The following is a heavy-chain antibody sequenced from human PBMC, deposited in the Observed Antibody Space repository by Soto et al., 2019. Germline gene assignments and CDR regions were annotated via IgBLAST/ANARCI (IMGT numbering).Heavy chain of an antibody. CDR2: IYYSGST. D-gene: IGHD3-9*01. V-gene: IGHV4-59*01. J-gene: IGHJ2*01. CDR3: ARLSYYDISGFDL. CDR1: GGSISSYY. Sequence: QVQLQESGPGLVKPSETLSLTCTVSGGSISSYYWSLIRQPPGKGLEWIGYIYYSGSTNYNPSLKSRVTISVDTSKNQFSLKLSSVTAADTAVYYCARLSYYDISGFDLWGRGTLVTVSS.